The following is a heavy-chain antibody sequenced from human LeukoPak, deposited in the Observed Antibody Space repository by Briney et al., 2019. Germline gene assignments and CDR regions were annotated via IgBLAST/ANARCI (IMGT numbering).Heavy chain of an antibody. Sequence: GGSLRLSCAASGFTFSSYAMSWVRQAPGEGLEWVSAISGSGGSTYYADSVKGRFTISRDNSKNTLYLQMNSLRAEDTAVYYCAKGRRYCSSTSCYLTPFDYWGQGTLVTVSS. CDR1: GFTFSSYA. J-gene: IGHJ4*02. CDR2: ISGSGGST. CDR3: AKGRRYCSSTSCYLTPFDY. D-gene: IGHD2-2*01. V-gene: IGHV3-23*01.